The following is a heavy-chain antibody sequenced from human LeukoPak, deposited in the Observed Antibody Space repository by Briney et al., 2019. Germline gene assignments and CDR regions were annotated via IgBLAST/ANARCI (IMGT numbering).Heavy chain of an antibody. V-gene: IGHV1-46*01. CDR1: GYTFTNYY. Sequence: ASVKVSCKASGYTFTNYYMHWVRQAPGQGLEWMGIINPIGGSTSYAHKFQGRVTMTRDTSTGTVYMELSSLRSDDTAVYFCARSNNYDPLLWGQGTLVTVSS. J-gene: IGHJ4*02. CDR3: ARSNNYDPLL. D-gene: IGHD3-3*01. CDR2: INPIGGST.